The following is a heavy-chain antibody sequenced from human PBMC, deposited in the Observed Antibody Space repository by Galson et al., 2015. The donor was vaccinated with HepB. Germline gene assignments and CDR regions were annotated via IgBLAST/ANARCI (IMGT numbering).Heavy chain of an antibody. V-gene: IGHV4-59*08. CDR3: ARLYRQYYYGLDV. Sequence: SETLSLTCTVSGGSISSYYWSWIRQPPGKGLEWIEYIYYSGNTNYNPSLQSRVSLSVDTSQNQFSLKLRSVTAADTAVYYCARLYRQYYYGLDVWGQGTTVTVPS. J-gene: IGHJ6*02. CDR2: IYYSGNT. D-gene: IGHD4-11*01. CDR1: GGSISSYY.